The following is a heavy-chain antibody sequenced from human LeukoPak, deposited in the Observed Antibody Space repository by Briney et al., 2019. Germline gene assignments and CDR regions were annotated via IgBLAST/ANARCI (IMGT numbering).Heavy chain of an antibody. J-gene: IGHJ4*02. Sequence: PGRSLRLSCAASGFTFSSYAMHWVRQAPGKGLEWVAVISYDGSNKYYADSVKGRFTISRDNSKNTLYLQMNSLRAEDTAVYYCARDHIAAAGLIDYWGQGTLVTVSS. CDR1: GFTFSSYA. D-gene: IGHD6-13*01. V-gene: IGHV3-30-3*01. CDR3: ARDHIAAAGLIDY. CDR2: ISYDGSNK.